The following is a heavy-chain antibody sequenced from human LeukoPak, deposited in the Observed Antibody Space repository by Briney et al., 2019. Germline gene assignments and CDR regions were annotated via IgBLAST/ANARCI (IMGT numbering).Heavy chain of an antibody. CDR3: AKDIHDYYDTGFDY. CDR1: GFTFSSYG. V-gene: IGHV3-30*02. CDR2: IRYDGSNK. D-gene: IGHD3-22*01. Sequence: GGSLRLSCAASGFTFSSYGMHWVRQAPGKGLEWVAFIRYDGSNKYYADSVKGRFTISRDNSKNTLYLQMNSLRAEDTAVYYCAKDIHDYYDTGFDYWGQGTLVTVSS. J-gene: IGHJ4*02.